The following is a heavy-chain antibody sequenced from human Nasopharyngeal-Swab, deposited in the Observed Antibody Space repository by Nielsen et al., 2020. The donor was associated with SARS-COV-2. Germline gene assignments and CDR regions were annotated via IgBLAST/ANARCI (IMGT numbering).Heavy chain of an antibody. V-gene: IGHV3-9*01. D-gene: IGHD5-24*01. CDR2: ISWNSGSI. CDR1: GFTFDDYA. J-gene: IGHJ4*02. CDR3: AKDIRRVRWLQLFDY. Sequence: SLRLSCAASGFTFDDYAMHRVRQAPGKGLEWVSGISWNSGSIGYADSVKGRFTISRDNAKNSLYLQMNSLRAEDTALYYCAKDIRRVRWLQLFDYWGQGTLVTVSS.